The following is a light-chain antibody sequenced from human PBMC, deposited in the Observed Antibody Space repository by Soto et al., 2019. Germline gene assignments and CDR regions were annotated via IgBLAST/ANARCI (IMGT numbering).Light chain of an antibody. CDR1: QDIRGA. CDR3: QQFNSYPIT. Sequence: AIQVTQSPSSLSASVGDRVTMTCRASQDIRGALSWYQQKSEKPPNLLIYDDSTLEGGVPSKFSGSGSGTEFTLTISSLQPEDFGTYYCQQFNSYPITFGHGTRLEIK. J-gene: IGKJ5*01. V-gene: IGKV1-13*02. CDR2: DDS.